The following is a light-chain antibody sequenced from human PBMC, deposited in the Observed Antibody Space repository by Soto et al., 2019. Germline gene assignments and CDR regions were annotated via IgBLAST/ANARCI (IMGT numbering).Light chain of an antibody. V-gene: IGKV3-20*01. CDR2: GAS. J-gene: IGKJ4*01. Sequence: EIVLTQSPGTLSLSPGERATLSCRASQSVGSGYLAWYQQKPGQAPRLLIYGASIRAPGVPDRFSGSGSGTDFTLTVARLEPEDFAVYYCQQFGTSPLTFGGGTKAEIK. CDR3: QQFGTSPLT. CDR1: QSVGSGY.